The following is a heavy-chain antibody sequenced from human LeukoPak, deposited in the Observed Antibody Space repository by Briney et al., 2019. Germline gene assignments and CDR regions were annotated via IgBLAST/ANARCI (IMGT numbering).Heavy chain of an antibody. CDR1: GYTFTGYY. V-gene: IGHV1-2*02. J-gene: IGHJ4*02. CDR2: INPNSGGT. CDR3: ARAEYSSSAGSDY. D-gene: IGHD6-6*01. Sequence: ASVKVSCKASGYTFTGYYMHWVRQAPGQGLEWMGWINPNSGGTNYAQKFQGRVTMTRDTSISTAYMELSRLRSDDTAVYYCARAEYSSSAGSDYWGQGTLVTVSS.